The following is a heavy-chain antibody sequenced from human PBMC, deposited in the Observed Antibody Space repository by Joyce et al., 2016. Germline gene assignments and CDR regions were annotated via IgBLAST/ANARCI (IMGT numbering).Heavy chain of an antibody. J-gene: IGHJ3*02. V-gene: IGHV3-30*18. CDR2: ISYDGSNK. CDR1: GFTFSIYG. Sequence: QVQLVESGGGVVQHGRSLRLSCETFGFTFSIYGMHWVRQAPGKGLEWVAVISYDGSNKHYRDSVKGRFTISRDNSKNTLYLQMNDLRAEDTAVYYCAKFFMSATPSPNDAFDIWGQGTMVTVSS. D-gene: IGHD2-2*01. CDR3: AKFFMSATPSPNDAFDI.